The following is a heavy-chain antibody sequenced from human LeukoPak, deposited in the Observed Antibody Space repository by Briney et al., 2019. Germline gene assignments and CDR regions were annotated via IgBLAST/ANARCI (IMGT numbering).Heavy chain of an antibody. J-gene: IGHJ4*02. CDR3: AIGGEQWLAEIDY. V-gene: IGHV3-23*01. Sequence: GGSLRLSCAASGFTFSDYAMSWVRQAPGKGLEWVSGITTSGASTYYADSVKDRFTISRDNSKNTVYLQINSLRAEDTAVYYCAIGGEQWLAEIDYWGQGTLVTVSS. CDR2: ITTSGAST. D-gene: IGHD6-19*01. CDR1: GFTFSDYA.